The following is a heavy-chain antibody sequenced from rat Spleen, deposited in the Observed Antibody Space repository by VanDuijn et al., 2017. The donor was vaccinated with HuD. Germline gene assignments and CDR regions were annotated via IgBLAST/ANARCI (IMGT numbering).Heavy chain of an antibody. V-gene: IGHV2-47*01. D-gene: IGHD5-1*01. J-gene: IGHJ3*01. CDR1: GVSFTSNG. CDR2: ICSNGVT. Sequence: QVQLKESGPGLVQPSQTLSLTCTVSGVSFTSNGVSWFLQPPGKGLESMGIICSNGVTAYNSAIKSRLSISRDTSKSQVFLKMNSLQTEDTAMYFCAGHWEGNWFAYWGQVTLVTVSS. CDR3: AGHWEGNWFAY.